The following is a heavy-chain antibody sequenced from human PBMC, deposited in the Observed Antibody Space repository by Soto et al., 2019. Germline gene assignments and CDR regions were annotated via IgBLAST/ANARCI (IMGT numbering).Heavy chain of an antibody. J-gene: IGHJ6*02. D-gene: IGHD1-1*01. CDR1: GYTFTSYG. CDR2: ISAYNGNT. V-gene: IGHV1-18*01. CDR3: ARVRRNWNVYGMDV. Sequence: ASVKVSCKASGYTFTSYGISWVRHAPGQGLEWMGWISAYNGNTNYTQKLQGRVTMTTDTSTSTAYMELRSLRSDDTAVYYCARVRRNWNVYGMDVWGQGTTVTVSS.